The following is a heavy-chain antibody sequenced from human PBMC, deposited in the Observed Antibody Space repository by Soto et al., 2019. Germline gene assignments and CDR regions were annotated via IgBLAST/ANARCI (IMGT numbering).Heavy chain of an antibody. Sequence: GGSLRLSCAASGFTFSSYAMSWVRQAPGKGLEWVSAISGSGGSTYHANSVKGRSTISRNNPKNTLYLQMDSLRAEDTAVYYCAKGSNYYDSSGYYYSETYYFDYWGQGTLVTVSS. CDR3: AKGSNYYDSSGYYYSETYYFDY. CDR1: GFTFSSYA. J-gene: IGHJ4*02. CDR2: ISGSGGST. V-gene: IGHV3-23*01. D-gene: IGHD3-22*01.